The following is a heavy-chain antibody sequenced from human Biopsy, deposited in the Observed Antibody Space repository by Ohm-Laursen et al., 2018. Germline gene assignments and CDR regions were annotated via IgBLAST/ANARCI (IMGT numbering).Heavy chain of an antibody. Sequence: SLRLSCSASGFTVYNNYMTWARQAPGKGLEWVAFIFYDGSNTYYADSVKGRFTISRDSSKNTLYLQMNSLRVEDTAVYYCARGPSGVATIGRGQGTLVTVSS. J-gene: IGHJ4*02. CDR1: GFTVYNNY. V-gene: IGHV3-33*01. D-gene: IGHD5-24*01. CDR3: ARGPSGVATIG. CDR2: IFYDGSNT.